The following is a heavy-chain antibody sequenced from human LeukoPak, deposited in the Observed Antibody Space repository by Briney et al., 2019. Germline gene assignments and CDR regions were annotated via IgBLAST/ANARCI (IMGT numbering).Heavy chain of an antibody. J-gene: IGHJ4*02. CDR2: INAGNGNT. V-gene: IGHV1-3*01. CDR3: ARGPLGRNGDYFDY. Sequence: ASVKVSCKAFGYTFTGFAIQWGGQAPGQSLEWMGWINAGNGNTKYSQKFQGRVTITRDTSANTVYMELSSLRSEDTAVYYCARGPLGRNGDYFDYWGQGTLVTVSS. CDR1: GYTFTGFA. D-gene: IGHD7-27*01.